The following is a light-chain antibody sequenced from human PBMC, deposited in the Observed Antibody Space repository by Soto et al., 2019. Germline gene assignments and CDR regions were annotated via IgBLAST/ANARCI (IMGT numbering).Light chain of an antibody. J-gene: IGLJ1*01. CDR3: GTWDSSLSAFV. V-gene: IGLV1-51*01. CDR1: GSNIGNNY. CDR2: DNN. Sequence: QSVLTQPPSVSAAPGQKVTISCSGSGSNIGNNYVSWYQQLPGTAPRLLICDNNKRPSGIPDRFSGSKSGTSATLGITGLQTGDEADYYCGTWDSSLSAFVFGPGTKVTVL.